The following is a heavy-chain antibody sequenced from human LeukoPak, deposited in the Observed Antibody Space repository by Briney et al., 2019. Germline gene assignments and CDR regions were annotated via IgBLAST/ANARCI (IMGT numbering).Heavy chain of an antibody. CDR3: ARVKEASAFDV. Sequence: GGSLRLSCAASGFTFDDYALHWVRQAPGKGLEWVSSISRTGSYIYYADLVKGRFTISRDNAKNSLYLQMNSLRAEDTAVYYCARVKEASAFDVWGQGTMVTVSS. CDR2: ISRTGSYI. V-gene: IGHV3-21*01. J-gene: IGHJ3*01. D-gene: IGHD5-12*01. CDR1: GFTFDDYA.